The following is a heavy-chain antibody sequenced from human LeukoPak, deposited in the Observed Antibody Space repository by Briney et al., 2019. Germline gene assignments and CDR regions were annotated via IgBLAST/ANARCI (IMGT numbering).Heavy chain of an antibody. V-gene: IGHV3-30*18. Sequence: GGSLRLSYAASGFTFSSYGMHWVRQAPGKGLEWVAVISYDGSNKYYADSVKGRFTISRANSKNTLYLQMNSLRAGDTAVYYCAKDPDGDYEFRYFQHWGQGTLVTVSS. CDR1: GFTFSSYG. CDR2: ISYDGSNK. J-gene: IGHJ1*01. CDR3: AKDPDGDYEFRYFQH. D-gene: IGHD4-17*01.